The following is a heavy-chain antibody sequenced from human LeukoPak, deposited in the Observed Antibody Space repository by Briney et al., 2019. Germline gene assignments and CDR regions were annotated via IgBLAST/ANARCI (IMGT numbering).Heavy chain of an antibody. Sequence: GGSLRLSCAASGFPFSSYAISWVRLTPGKGLEWVSAISGSDDSTYCADSVKGRFTISRDNSKNTLFLQMNSLRAEDTAVYYCAKSHASIWNVYDYWGQGTLVTVSS. CDR2: ISGSDDST. J-gene: IGHJ4*02. V-gene: IGHV3-23*01. CDR3: AKSHASIWNVYDY. D-gene: IGHD1-1*01. CDR1: GFPFSSYA.